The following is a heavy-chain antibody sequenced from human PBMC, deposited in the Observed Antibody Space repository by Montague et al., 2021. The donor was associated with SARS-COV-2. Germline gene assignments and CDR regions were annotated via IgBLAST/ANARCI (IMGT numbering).Heavy chain of an antibody. CDR3: ARGNRIAVAGTDFDY. CDR2: IYYSGST. Sequence: SETLSLTCTVSGGSIITSPYFWGWIRQPPWIWLEWIGSIYYSGSTYYNPSLKSRVAISIDTSENQFSLKLSSVTAADTAVYYCARGNRIAVAGTDFDYWGQGTLVTVSS. D-gene: IGHD6-19*01. V-gene: IGHV4-39*07. CDR1: GGSIITSPYF. J-gene: IGHJ4*02.